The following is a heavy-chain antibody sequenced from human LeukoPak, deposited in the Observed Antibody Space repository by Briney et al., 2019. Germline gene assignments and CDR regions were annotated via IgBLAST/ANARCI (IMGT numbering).Heavy chain of an antibody. V-gene: IGHV4-59*08. CDR2: IYYSGST. CDR3: ARHADYYDFWSGYYYFDY. CDR1: GGSISSYY. Sequence: PSETLSLTCTVSGGSISSYYWSWIRQPPGKGLEWIGYIYYSGSTNYNPSLKSRVTISVDTSKNQFSLKLSSVTAADTAVYYCARHADYYDFWSGYYYFDYWGQGTLVTVSS. J-gene: IGHJ4*02. D-gene: IGHD3-3*01.